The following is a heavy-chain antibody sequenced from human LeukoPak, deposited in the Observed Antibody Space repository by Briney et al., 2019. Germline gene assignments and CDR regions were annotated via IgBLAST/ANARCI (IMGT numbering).Heavy chain of an antibody. CDR3: ARDLYGDYVGAPFQH. Sequence: SETLSLTCAVYGGSFSGYYWSWIRQPPGKGLEWIGEINHSGSTNYNPSLKSRVTISVDTTKNQFSLKLSSVTAADTAVYYCARDLYGDYVGAPFQHWGQGTLVTVSS. V-gene: IGHV4-34*01. J-gene: IGHJ1*01. D-gene: IGHD4-17*01. CDR2: INHSGST. CDR1: GGSFSGYY.